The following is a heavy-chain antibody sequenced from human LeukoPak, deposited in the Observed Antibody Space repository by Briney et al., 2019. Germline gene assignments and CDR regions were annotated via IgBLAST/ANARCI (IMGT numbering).Heavy chain of an antibody. V-gene: IGHV3-23*01. J-gene: IGHJ4*02. CDR3: AKRTPGTTGDY. Sequence: GGSLRLSCAVSGFTFGSYAMTWVRQAPGKGLEWVSYISGSGGSTYYADSVKGRFTISRDNSKNTLYLQMNNLRAEDMAVYYSAKRTPGTTGDYWGQGNLVTVSS. CDR1: GFTFGSYA. D-gene: IGHD4-17*01. CDR2: ISGSGGST.